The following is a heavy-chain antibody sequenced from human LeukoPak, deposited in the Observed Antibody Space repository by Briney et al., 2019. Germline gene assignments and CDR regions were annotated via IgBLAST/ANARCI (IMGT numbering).Heavy chain of an antibody. CDR1: GFTFSSYW. Sequence: GSLRLSCAASGFTFSSYWMSWVRQAPGKGLEWVANIKQDGSEKYYVDSVKGRFTISRDNAKNSLYLQMNSLRAEDTAVYYCARDRGDFWSGYYTNYFDYWGQETLVTVSS. D-gene: IGHD3-3*01. V-gene: IGHV3-7*01. CDR2: IKQDGSEK. CDR3: ARDRGDFWSGYYTNYFDY. J-gene: IGHJ4*02.